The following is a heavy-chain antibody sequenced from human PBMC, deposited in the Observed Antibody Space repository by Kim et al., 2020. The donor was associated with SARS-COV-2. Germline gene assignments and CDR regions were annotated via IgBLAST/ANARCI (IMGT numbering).Heavy chain of an antibody. CDR1: GDSISSNS. J-gene: IGHJ5*01. Sequence: SETLSLTCTVSGDSISSNSWNWIRQPPGKGLEWIGYIYYRGSSNYNPSLKSRVTMSVDTSKNQFSLRLSSVTAADTAIYYCARHLGFSSGWLEFWGQGAL. CDR3: ARHLGFSSGWLEF. CDR2: IYYRGSS. D-gene: IGHD6-19*01. V-gene: IGHV4-59*08.